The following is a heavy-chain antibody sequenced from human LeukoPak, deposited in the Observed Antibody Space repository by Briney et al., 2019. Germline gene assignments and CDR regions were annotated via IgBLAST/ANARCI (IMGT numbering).Heavy chain of an antibody. D-gene: IGHD3-9*01. CDR2: INPNSGGT. Sequence: ASVKVSCKASGYTFTGYYMHWVRQAPGQGLEWMGWINPNSGGTNYAQKFQGRVTMTRDTSLSTAYMELSRLRSDDTAVYYCARAVDYDILTGYYPVGYWGQGTLVTVSS. CDR3: ARAVDYDILTGYYPVGY. CDR1: GYTFTGYY. V-gene: IGHV1-2*02. J-gene: IGHJ4*02.